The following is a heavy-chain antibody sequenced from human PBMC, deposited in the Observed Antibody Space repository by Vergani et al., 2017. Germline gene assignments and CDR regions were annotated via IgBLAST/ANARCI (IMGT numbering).Heavy chain of an antibody. J-gene: IGHJ2*01. Sequence: QVQLQQWGAGVVKPSGTLSLTCAVFGYSIGSGFYWAWIRQSPGEGLQWLTSIHNRGKTYHNPSLKSRVSVSLDTSKNRFYLNLTSVTATDTAVYYCARSQGDYWYFDLWGPGSLVTVSS. CDR1: GYSIGSGFY. CDR3: ARSQGDYWYFDL. D-gene: IGHD2-21*01. V-gene: IGHV4-38-2*01. CDR2: IHNRGKT.